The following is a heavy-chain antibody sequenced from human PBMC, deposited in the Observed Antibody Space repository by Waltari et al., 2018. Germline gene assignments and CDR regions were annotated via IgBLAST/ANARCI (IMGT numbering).Heavy chain of an antibody. Sequence: QVQLVQSGAEVKKPGASVKVTCKASGYPFTGYYMHWVRQAPGQGLEWMGWIDPHSGGTNYAQKFQGRVTMTRDMSISTGYMELSRLTSDDTAVYFCTRDGVRAGIVDQWGQGTLVTVSS. V-gene: IGHV1-2*02. CDR1: GYPFTGYY. J-gene: IGHJ4*02. CDR3: TRDGVRAGIVDQ. D-gene: IGHD3-22*01. CDR2: IDPHSGGT.